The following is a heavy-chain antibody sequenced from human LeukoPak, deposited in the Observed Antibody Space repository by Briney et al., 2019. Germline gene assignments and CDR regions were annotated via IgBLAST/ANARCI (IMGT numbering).Heavy chain of an antibody. D-gene: IGHD1-14*01. Sequence: KPSETLSLICTVSSDSISNYYVSWIRQTAGKGLEWIGRIYTNGNTNYNPSLKSRVTMSVDTSRTQFSLKLSSVTAADTAVYYCARGLRYPDYWGQGTLVTVSS. CDR1: SDSISNYY. CDR2: IYTNGNT. CDR3: ARGLRYPDY. J-gene: IGHJ4*02. V-gene: IGHV4-4*07.